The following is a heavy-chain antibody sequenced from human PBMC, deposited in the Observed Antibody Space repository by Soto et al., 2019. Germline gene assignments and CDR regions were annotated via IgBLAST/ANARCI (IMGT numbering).Heavy chain of an antibody. V-gene: IGHV3-30-3*01. J-gene: IGHJ6*02. CDR1: GFTFSSYA. D-gene: IGHD6-6*01. CDR3: ARVSGYSSSYYYYYGMDV. CDR2: ISYDGSNK. Sequence: GGSLRLSCAASGFTFSSYAMHWVRQAPGKGLEWVAVISYDGSNKYYADSVKGRFTISRDNSKNTLYLQMNSLRAEDTAVYYCARVSGYSSSYYYYYGMDVWGQGTTVTVSS.